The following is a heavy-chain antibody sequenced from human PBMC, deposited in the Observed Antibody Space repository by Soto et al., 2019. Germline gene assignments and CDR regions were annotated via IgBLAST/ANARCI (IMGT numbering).Heavy chain of an antibody. CDR3: ARGYDTALAPIF. V-gene: IGHV4-34*01. CDR1: GGSFSSYH. D-gene: IGHD5-18*01. CDR2: INHLTTT. J-gene: IGHJ4*02. Sequence: WETLSLTCAVYGGSFSSYHWSWIRQTPGKGLEWIGEINHLTTTNYNPSLKSRVIISLDTPKKQFSMKLSSVTAADTAVYYCARGYDTALAPIFWGQGILVTVSS.